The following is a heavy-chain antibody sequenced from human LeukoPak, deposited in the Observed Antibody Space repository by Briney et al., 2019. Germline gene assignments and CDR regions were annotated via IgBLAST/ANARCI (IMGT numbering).Heavy chain of an antibody. Sequence: GGSLRPSCAASAFTFSSYGMHWVRQAPGKGLEWVAVIWYDGRNKYYADSVKGRFTISRDNSKNMLYLQMSSLRAEDTAVYYCARDIDSWFDPWAREPWSPSPQ. J-gene: IGHJ5*02. CDR2: IWYDGRNK. D-gene: IGHD1-26*01. V-gene: IGHV3-33*01. CDR3: ARDIDSWFDP. CDR1: AFTFSSYG.